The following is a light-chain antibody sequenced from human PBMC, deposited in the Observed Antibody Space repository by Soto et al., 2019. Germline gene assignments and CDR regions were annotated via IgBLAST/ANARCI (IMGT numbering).Light chain of an antibody. J-gene: IGKJ1*01. CDR2: RTS. Sequence: ILLTQSPGTLSLSPGERATLSCRASESVIRNLAWFQQKPGQAPRLLIYRTSNRATGIPDRFSGSGSGTDFTLTISRLEPEDFAVYWCQQYDSSPRTFGQGTKVDIK. CDR1: ESVIRN. CDR3: QQYDSSPRT. V-gene: IGKV3-20*01.